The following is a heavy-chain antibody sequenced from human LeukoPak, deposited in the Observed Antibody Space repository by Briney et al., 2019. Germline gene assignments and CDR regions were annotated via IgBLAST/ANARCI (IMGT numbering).Heavy chain of an antibody. J-gene: IGHJ6*02. V-gene: IGHV1-8*01. CDR3: ARGKRIVVVTDNYYGMDV. Sequence: GASVKVSCKASGYTFTSYDINWVRQATGQGLEWMGWMNPNSGNTGYAQKFQGRVTMTRNTSISTAYMELSSLRSEDTAVYYCARGKRIVVVTDNYYGMDVWGQGTTVTVSS. CDR1: GYTFTSYD. CDR2: MNPNSGNT. D-gene: IGHD2-21*02.